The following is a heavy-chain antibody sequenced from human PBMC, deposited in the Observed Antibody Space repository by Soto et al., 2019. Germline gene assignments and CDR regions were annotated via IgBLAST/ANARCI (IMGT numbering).Heavy chain of an antibody. J-gene: IGHJ4*02. CDR1: GFTFSSYS. V-gene: IGHV3-48*02. Sequence: EVQLVESGGGLVQPGGSLRLSCAASGFTFSSYSMNWVRQAPGKGLDWVSYISSSSSTISYADSVKGRFTISRDNAKNSRYLLMNGLRDADTAVYCCTREGYPFDYWGQGTLVTVSS. CDR3: TREGYPFDY. CDR2: ISSSSSTI. D-gene: IGHD5-12*01.